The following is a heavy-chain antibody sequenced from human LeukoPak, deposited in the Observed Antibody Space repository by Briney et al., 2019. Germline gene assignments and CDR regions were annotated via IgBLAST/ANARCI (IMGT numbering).Heavy chain of an antibody. D-gene: IGHD2-15*01. CDR1: GFTFSSYS. J-gene: IGHJ4*02. CDR2: ISTTSGYI. V-gene: IGHV3-21*01. Sequence: GGSLRLSCAASGFTFSSYSMNWVRQAPGKGLEWVSFISTTSGYIYYADSVKGRFTISRDNAKNSLYLQMNSLRAEDTAVYYCARDRSGGSGSDYWGQGTLVSVSA. CDR3: ARDRSGGSGSDY.